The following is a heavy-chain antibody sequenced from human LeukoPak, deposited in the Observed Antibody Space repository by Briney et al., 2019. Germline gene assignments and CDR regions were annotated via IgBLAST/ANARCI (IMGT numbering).Heavy chain of an antibody. CDR1: GYSFSSYW. V-gene: IGHV5-51*01. Sequence: GESLKISCKGSGYSFSSYWVAWVRQMPGKGLEWMGIIYLGDSDTRYSPSFQGQVTISADKSISTAYLQWSSLKASDTATYYGARSGGSGWDEGFDYWGQGTLVTVSS. D-gene: IGHD6-19*01. J-gene: IGHJ4*02. CDR2: IYLGDSDT. CDR3: ARSGGSGWDEGFDY.